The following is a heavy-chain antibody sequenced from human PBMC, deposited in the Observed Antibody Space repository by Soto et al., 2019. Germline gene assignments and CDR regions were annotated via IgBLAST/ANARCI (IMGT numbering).Heavy chain of an antibody. CDR2: IYWDDDR. CDR3: AHSPWFGELWCLSDPCPFDY. V-gene: IGHV2-5*02. CDR1: WFSLSTSGGG. D-gene: IGHD3-10*01. Sequence: GPTLGNPPQTPTLTCTFSWFSLSTSGGGVGWIRQPPGKGLDWLALIYWDDDRRYSPSLKSRLTITKDTSKNQVVLTMTNMDPVDTATYYCAHSPWFGELWCLSDPCPFDYWGQGTLVTVSS. J-gene: IGHJ4*02.